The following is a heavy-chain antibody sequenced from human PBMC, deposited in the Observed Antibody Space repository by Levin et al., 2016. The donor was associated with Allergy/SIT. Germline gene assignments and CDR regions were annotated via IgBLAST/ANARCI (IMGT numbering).Heavy chain of an antibody. D-gene: IGHD6-13*01. V-gene: IGHV3-21*01. CDR2: ISSSSSYI. CDR3: AGGATAAGTPY. Sequence: WIRQPPGKGLEWVSSISSSSSYIYYADSVKGRFTISRDNAKNSLYLQMNSLRAEDTAVYYCAGGATAAGTPYWGQGTLVTVSS. J-gene: IGHJ4*02.